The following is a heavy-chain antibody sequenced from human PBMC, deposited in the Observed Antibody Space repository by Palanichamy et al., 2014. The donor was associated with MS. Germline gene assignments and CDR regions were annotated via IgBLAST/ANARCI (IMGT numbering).Heavy chain of an antibody. D-gene: IGHD3-3*01. V-gene: IGHV1-24*01. J-gene: IGHJ3*02. Sequence: QVQLVQSGAEVKKPGASVKVSCKVSGYTLTELSMHWVRQAPGKGLEWMGGFDPEDGETIYAQKFQGRVTMTEDTSTDTAYMELSSLRSEDTAVYYCATGRFLEWLLYRWGAFDIWGQGTMVTVSS. CDR2: FDPEDGET. CDR1: GYTLTELS. CDR3: ATGRFLEWLLYRWGAFDI.